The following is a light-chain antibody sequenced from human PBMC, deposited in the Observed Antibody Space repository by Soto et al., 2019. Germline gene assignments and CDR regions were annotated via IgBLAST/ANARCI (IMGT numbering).Light chain of an antibody. CDR1: QNIDTW. CDR2: TAS. Sequence: DIQMTQSPSTLSASIGDRITISCRASQNIDTWLAWYQQRPGEAPKLLIYTASNLENGVPSRFSGSGSGTAFTLTISSLQPEDYATYHCQQYCDSSRSFGQGTQVE. V-gene: IGKV1-5*03. J-gene: IGKJ1*01. CDR3: QQYCDSSRS.